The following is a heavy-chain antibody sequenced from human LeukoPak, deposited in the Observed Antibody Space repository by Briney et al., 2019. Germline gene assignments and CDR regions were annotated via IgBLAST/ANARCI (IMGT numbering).Heavy chain of an antibody. D-gene: IGHD4-17*01. CDR1: GGSISSYY. V-gene: IGHV4-4*07. Sequence: SETLSLTCTVSGGSISSYYWSWIRQPAGKGLEWIGRIYTSGSTNYNPSLKSRVTMSVDTSKNQFSLKLSSVTAADTAVYYCARALLSYGDPLLGYYMDVWGKGTTVTVSS. CDR3: ARALLSYGDPLLGYYMDV. J-gene: IGHJ6*03. CDR2: IYTSGST.